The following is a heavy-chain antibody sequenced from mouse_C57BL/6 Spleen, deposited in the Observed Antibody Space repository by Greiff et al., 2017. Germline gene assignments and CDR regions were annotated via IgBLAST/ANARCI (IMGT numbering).Heavy chain of an antibody. J-gene: IGHJ3*01. CDR2: IYPSDSET. V-gene: IGHV1-61*01. D-gene: IGHD2-2*01. CDR3: ARKGGYDGFAY. CDR1: GYTFTSYW. Sequence: VQLQQPGAELVRPGSSVKLSCKASGYTFTSYWMDWVKQRPGQGLEWIGNIYPSDSETHYNQKFKDKATLTVDKSSSTAYMQLSSLTSEDSAVYYCARKGGYDGFAYWGQGTLVTVSA.